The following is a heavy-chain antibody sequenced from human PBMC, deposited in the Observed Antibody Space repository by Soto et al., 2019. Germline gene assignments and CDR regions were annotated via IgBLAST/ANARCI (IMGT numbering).Heavy chain of an antibody. Sequence: QVQLQQWGEGLLKPSETLSLTCGVSDGSVSVYYWSWIRQPPGKGLEWIGEISHSGSAKYSPSLKSRVTMSVDTSKNQFSLKLTSLTAADAAVYYCARDRKKTYFYNQGMDVWGQGTTVTVSS. J-gene: IGHJ6*02. CDR2: ISHSGSA. V-gene: IGHV4-34*01. CDR1: DGSVSVYY. CDR3: ARDRKKTYFYNQGMDV.